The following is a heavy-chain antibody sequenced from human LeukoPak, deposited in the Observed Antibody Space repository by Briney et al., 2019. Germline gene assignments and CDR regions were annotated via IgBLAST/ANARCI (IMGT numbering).Heavy chain of an antibody. Sequence: SETLSLTCAVSGYSISSDYYWGWIRQPPGQGLEWIGNIYHSGSTYYNPSLKSRVTISVDTSKNQFPLKLSSVTAADTAVYYCARKGPTMITFGGVIAPPFDYWGQGTLVTVSS. CDR2: IYHSGST. CDR3: ARKGPTMITFGGVIAPPFDY. V-gene: IGHV4-38-2*01. J-gene: IGHJ4*02. D-gene: IGHD3-16*02. CDR1: GYSISSDYY.